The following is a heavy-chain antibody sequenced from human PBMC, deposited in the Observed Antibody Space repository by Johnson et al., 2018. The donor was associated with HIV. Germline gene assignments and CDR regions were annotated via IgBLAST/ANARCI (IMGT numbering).Heavy chain of an antibody. D-gene: IGHD5-18*01. CDR2: IGTAGDT. J-gene: IGHJ3*02. Sequence: VESGGGLVQPGGSLRLSCAASGFTFSSYDMHWVRQATGKGLEWVSAIGTAGDTYYPGSVKGRFTISRDNSKNMVYLQMDSLRPEDTAVYYCARDGRDLVTRGAFDIWGQGTVVTVSS. V-gene: IGHV3-13*01. CDR3: ARDGRDLVTRGAFDI. CDR1: GFTFSSYD.